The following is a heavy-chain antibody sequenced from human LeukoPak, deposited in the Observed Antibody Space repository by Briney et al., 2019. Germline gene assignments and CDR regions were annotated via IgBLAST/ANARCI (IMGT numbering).Heavy chain of an antibody. CDR2: IYHSGST. Sequence: SETLSLTCTVSGGSISSGGYSWSWIRQPPGKGLEWIGYIYHSGSTYYNPSLKSRVTISVDRSKNQFSLKLSSVTAADTAVYYCARAASSTYYYGSGGYGWFDPWGQGTLVTVSS. CDR1: GGSISSGGYS. V-gene: IGHV4-30-2*01. D-gene: IGHD3-10*01. J-gene: IGHJ5*02. CDR3: ARAASSTYYYGSGGYGWFDP.